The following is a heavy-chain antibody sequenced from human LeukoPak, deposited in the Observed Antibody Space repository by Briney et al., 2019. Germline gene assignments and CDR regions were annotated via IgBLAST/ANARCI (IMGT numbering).Heavy chain of an antibody. D-gene: IGHD6-6*01. V-gene: IGHV3-64*01. CDR2: ISSNGGST. CDR1: GFTFSSYA. Sequence: GGSLRLSCAASGFTFSSYAMHWVRQAPGKGLEYVSAISSNGGSTYYANSVKGRFTISRDNSKNTLYLQMGSLRAEDMAVYYCARVYSSSYEDLRYFDYWGQGTLVTVSS. CDR3: ARVYSSSYEDLRYFDY. J-gene: IGHJ4*02.